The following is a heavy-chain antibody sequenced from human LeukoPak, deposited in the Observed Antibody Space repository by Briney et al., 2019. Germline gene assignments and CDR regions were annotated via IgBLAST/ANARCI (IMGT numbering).Heavy chain of an antibody. D-gene: IGHD7-27*01. CDR1: GFIFSNYA. J-gene: IGHJ4*02. Sequence: GGSLRLSCEASGFIFSNYAMHWVRQAPGKGLVWVSRINSDGGTTVYADSVKGRFTISRDNAKNTLYLQMNSLRAEDTAVYYCARGWITRVSDWGQGTLVTVSS. CDR2: INSDGGTT. V-gene: IGHV3-74*01. CDR3: ARGWITRVSD.